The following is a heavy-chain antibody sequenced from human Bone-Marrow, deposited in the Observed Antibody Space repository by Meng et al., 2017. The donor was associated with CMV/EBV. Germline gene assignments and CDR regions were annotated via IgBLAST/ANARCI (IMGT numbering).Heavy chain of an antibody. CDR1: GFTFSSYA. CDR3: ARGLDSSGWYYYYYGMDV. V-gene: IGHV3-33*08. Sequence: GESLKISCAAAGFTFSSYAMSWVRQAPGKGLEWVAVIWYDGSNKYYADSVKGRFTISRDNSKNTLHLQMNSLRAEDTAVYYCARGLDSSGWYYYYYGMDVWGQGTTVTVSS. J-gene: IGHJ6*02. D-gene: IGHD6-19*01. CDR2: IWYDGSNK.